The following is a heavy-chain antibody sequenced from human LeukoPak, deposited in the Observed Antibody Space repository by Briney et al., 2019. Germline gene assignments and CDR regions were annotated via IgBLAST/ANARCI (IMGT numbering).Heavy chain of an antibody. CDR1: GGSISSYY. D-gene: IGHD3-9*01. CDR3: ARRGSYYDILTGYSYYFDY. J-gene: IGHJ4*02. CDR2: IYYSGST. Sequence: SETLSLTCTVSGGSISSYYWSWIRQPPGKGLEWIGYIYYSGSTNYNPSLKSRVTISVDTSKNQFSLKLSSVIAADTAVYYCARRGSYYDILTGYSYYFDYWGQGTLVTVSS. V-gene: IGHV4-59*01.